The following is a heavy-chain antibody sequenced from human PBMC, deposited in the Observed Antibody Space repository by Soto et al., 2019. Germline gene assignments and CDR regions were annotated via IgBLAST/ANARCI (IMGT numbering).Heavy chain of an antibody. J-gene: IGHJ6*02. V-gene: IGHV3-33*01. CDR1: GFTFSSYG. CDR3: ARDLRPTVTTRGYYYGMDV. CDR2: IWYDGSNK. D-gene: IGHD4-17*01. Sequence: GGSLRLSCAASGFTFSSYGMHWVRQAPGKGLEWVAVIWYDGSNKYYADSVKGRFTISRVNSKNTLYLQMNSLRAEDTAVYYCARDLRPTVTTRGYYYGMDVWGQGTTVTVSS.